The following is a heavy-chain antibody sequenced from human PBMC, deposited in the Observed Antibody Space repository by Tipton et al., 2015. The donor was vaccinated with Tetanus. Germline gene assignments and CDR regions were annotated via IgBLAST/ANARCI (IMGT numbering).Heavy chain of an antibody. V-gene: IGHV3-48*03. D-gene: IGHD3-3*01. Sequence: SLRLSCAASGFNFSFYGIHWVRQAPGKGLEWVAYISASGHPIFYTDSVKGRFTISTDNTKNHLYLQMNSLRVEDTGLYFCARDNYDSKDFSDYWGQGTLITVSS. CDR3: ARDNYDSKDFSDY. CDR1: GFNFSFYG. J-gene: IGHJ4*02. CDR2: ISASGHPI.